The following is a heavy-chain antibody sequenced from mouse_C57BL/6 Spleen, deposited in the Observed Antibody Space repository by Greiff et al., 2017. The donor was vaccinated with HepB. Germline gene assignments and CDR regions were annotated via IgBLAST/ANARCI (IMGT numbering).Heavy chain of an antibody. CDR3: AREGGYYAMDY. CDR2: IYPGDGDT. CDR1: GYAFSSYW. V-gene: IGHV1-80*01. Sequence: VHLVESGAELVKPGASVKISCKASGYAFSSYWMNWVKQRPGKGLEWIGQIYPGDGDTNYNGKFKGKATLTADKSSSTAYMQLSSLTSEDSAVYFCAREGGYYAMDYWGQGTSVTVSS. J-gene: IGHJ4*01.